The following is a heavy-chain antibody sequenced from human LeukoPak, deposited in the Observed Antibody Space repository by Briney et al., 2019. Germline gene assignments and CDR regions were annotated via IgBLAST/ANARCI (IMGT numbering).Heavy chain of an antibody. D-gene: IGHD2-2*01. CDR3: AKSVVPAAGGSYDAFDI. J-gene: IGHJ3*02. CDR1: GGSISSGDYY. CDR2: IDYSGST. V-gene: IGHV4-30-4*08. Sequence: SETLSLTCTVSGGSISSGDYYWSWIRQPPGKGLEWIGYIDYSGSTYYNPSLKSRVTISVDTSKNQFSLKLSSVTAADTAVYYCAKSVVPAAGGSYDAFDIWGQGTMVTVSS.